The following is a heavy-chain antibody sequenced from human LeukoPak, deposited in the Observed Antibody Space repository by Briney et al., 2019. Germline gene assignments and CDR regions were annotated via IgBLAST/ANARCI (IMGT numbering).Heavy chain of an antibody. CDR1: GFTFSSYG. V-gene: IGHV3-23*01. Sequence: GGTLRLSCAASGFTFSSYGMSWVRQAPGKGLEWVSAISGSGGSTYYADSVKGRSTISRDNAKNSLYLQMNSLRAEDTAVYYCARDNALSGYKDAFDIWGQGTMVTVSS. CDR3: ARDNALSGYKDAFDI. D-gene: IGHD3-3*01. J-gene: IGHJ3*02. CDR2: ISGSGGST.